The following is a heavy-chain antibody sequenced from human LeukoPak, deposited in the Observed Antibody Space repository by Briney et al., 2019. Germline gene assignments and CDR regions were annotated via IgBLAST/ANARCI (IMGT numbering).Heavy chain of an antibody. Sequence: GGSLRLSCAASGFALSNYGMNWVRQAPGKGLEWISYISSSRSTITYADSVRGRFTISKDNAKNSLHLQMDSLRAEDTAVYYCARESPAFDYWGQGILVTVSS. J-gene: IGHJ4*02. V-gene: IGHV3-48*01. CDR1: GFALSNYG. CDR2: ISSSRSTI. CDR3: ARESPAFDY.